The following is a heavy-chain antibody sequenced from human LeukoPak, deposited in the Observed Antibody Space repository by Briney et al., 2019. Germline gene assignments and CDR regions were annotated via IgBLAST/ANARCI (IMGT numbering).Heavy chain of an antibody. CDR1: AFTFSTYA. J-gene: IGHJ5*02. CDR2: ISGSGDSP. Sequence: QPGGSLRLSCAASAFTFSTYAMTWVRQAPGKGLEWVSSISGSGDSPYYADSVKGRFTISRDNSRNTLYLQMNSLRAEDTAVYYCARVLPNTMLVSRVWFDPWGQGTLVTVSS. CDR3: ARVLPNTMLVSRVWFDP. V-gene: IGHV3-23*01. D-gene: IGHD3-22*01.